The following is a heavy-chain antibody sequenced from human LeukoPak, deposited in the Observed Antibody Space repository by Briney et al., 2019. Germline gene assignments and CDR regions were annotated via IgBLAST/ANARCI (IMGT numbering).Heavy chain of an antibody. CDR3: AKALSNWGLWDGMDV. V-gene: IGHV3-30*18. CDR2: ISYDGSNK. CDR1: GFTFSSYG. J-gene: IGHJ6*04. Sequence: GGSLRLSCAASGFTFSSYGMHWVRQAPVKGLEWVAVISYDGSNKYYADSVKGRFTISRDNSKNTLYLQMNSLRAEDTAVYYCAKALSNWGLWDGMDVWGKGTTVTVSS. D-gene: IGHD7-27*01.